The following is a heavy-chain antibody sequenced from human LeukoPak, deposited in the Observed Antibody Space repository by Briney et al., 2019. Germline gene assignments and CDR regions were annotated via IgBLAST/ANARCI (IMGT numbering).Heavy chain of an antibody. Sequence: SETLSLTCTVSGGSISSSGYYWGWIRQPPGKGLEWIGSIYYSGSTYYNPSLKSRVTISVDTSKNQFSLKLSSVTAADTAVYYCARLAPVTTVTRDAFDIWGQGTMVTVSS. CDR1: GGSISSSGYY. CDR2: IYYSGST. V-gene: IGHV4-39*01. CDR3: ARLAPVTTVTRDAFDI. J-gene: IGHJ3*02. D-gene: IGHD4-17*01.